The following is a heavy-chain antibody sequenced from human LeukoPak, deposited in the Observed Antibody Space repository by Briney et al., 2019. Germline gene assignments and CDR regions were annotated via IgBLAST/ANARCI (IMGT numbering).Heavy chain of an antibody. D-gene: IGHD4-11*01. V-gene: IGHV3-21*05. CDR3: ARDARYSDYFDY. CDR2: IISTSTYI. J-gene: IGHJ4*02. Sequence: PGGSLRLSCAASGFTFSDYTMNWVRQAPGQGLEWLSYIISTSTYINYADSVKGRFTISGDNAQNLLYLQMNDLRAEDTAVYYCARDARYSDYFDYWGQGVLVTVSS. CDR1: GFTFSDYT.